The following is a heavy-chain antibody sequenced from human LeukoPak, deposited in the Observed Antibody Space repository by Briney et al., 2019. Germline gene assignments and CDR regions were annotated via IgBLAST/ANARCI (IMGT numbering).Heavy chain of an antibody. Sequence: GASVKVSCKASGYTFTSYGISGVRQAPGQGLEWMGWISGDNGSTNYAQKLQGRVTMTTDTSTSTAYMELRSLRSDDSAIYYCAREDTRRGSRGYFDYWGQGTLVTVSS. J-gene: IGHJ4*02. CDR2: ISGDNGST. CDR3: AREDTRRGSRGYFDY. CDR1: GYTFTSYG. V-gene: IGHV1-18*01. D-gene: IGHD2-2*01.